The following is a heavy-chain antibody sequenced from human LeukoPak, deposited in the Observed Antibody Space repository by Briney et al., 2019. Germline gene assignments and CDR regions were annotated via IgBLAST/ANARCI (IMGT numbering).Heavy chain of an antibody. D-gene: IGHD6-19*01. CDR1: GNTFTSYG. Sequence: TSVKVSCKASGNTFTSYGISGVRQAPGQGREWMGWISPCNGNTNYAQKLQGQVTMSTDTSTSTVYMELRSLGSDDTAVYFCARGRYSSGWAHDYWGQGTLVTVSS. CDR2: ISPCNGNT. J-gene: IGHJ4*02. CDR3: ARGRYSSGWAHDY. V-gene: IGHV1-18*01.